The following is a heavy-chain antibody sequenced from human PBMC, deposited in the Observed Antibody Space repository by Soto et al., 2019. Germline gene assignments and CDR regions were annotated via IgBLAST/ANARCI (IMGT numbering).Heavy chain of an antibody. CDR1: GFTFSSYG. J-gene: IGHJ4*02. CDR2: FRSGGDDDTT. Sequence: LRLSCAASGFTFSSYGMSWVRQAPGKGLEWVSGFRSGGDDDTTYYADSVRGRFTISRDNSKNTLFLQMNSLRAEDTAIYYCAKKVNSGSGSQFFDYWGQGTLVTVSS. V-gene: IGHV3-23*01. CDR3: AKKVNSGSGSQFFDY. D-gene: IGHD3-10*01.